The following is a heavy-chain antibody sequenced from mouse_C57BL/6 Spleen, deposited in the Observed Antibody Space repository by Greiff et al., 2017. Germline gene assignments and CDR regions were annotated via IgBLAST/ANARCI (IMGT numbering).Heavy chain of an antibody. V-gene: IGHV1-52*01. CDR1: GYTFTSYW. CDR3: ARLGRYGSSYDWYFDV. CDR2: IDPSDSET. D-gene: IGHD1-1*01. Sequence: QVQLQQSGAELVRPGSSVKLSCKASGYTFTSYWMHWVKQRPIQGLEWIGNIDPSDSETHYNQKFKDKATLTVDKSSSTAYMQLSSLTSEDSAVYYGARLGRYGSSYDWYFDVWGTGTTVTVSS. J-gene: IGHJ1*03.